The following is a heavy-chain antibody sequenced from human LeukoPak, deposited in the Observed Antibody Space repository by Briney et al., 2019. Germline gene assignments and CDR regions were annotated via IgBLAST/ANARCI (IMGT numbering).Heavy chain of an antibody. Sequence: GGSLRLSCAASGFTFSSYAMHWVRQAPGKGLEWVANIKQDGSEKYYVDSVKGRFTISRDNAKNSLYLQMNSLRAEDTAVYYCARGGPYYYDSSGYYYFDYWGQGTLVTVSS. CDR2: IKQDGSEK. CDR3: ARGGPYYYDSSGYYYFDY. V-gene: IGHV3-7*01. CDR1: GFTFSSYA. D-gene: IGHD3-22*01. J-gene: IGHJ4*02.